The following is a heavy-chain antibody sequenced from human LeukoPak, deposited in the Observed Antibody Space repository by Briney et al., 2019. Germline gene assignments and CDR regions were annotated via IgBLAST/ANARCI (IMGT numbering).Heavy chain of an antibody. CDR3: ASIAARRSAFDI. D-gene: IGHD6-6*01. Sequence: ASVKVSCKASGYTFTGYYMHWVRQAPGQGLEWMGWINPNSGGTNYAQKFQGRVTMTRDTSISTAYMELSRLRSDGTAVYDCASIAARRSAFDIWGQVTMVTVSS. CDR2: INPNSGGT. CDR1: GYTFTGYY. J-gene: IGHJ3*02. V-gene: IGHV1-2*02.